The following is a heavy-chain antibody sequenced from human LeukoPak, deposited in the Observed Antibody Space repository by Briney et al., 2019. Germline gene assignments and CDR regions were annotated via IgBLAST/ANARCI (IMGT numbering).Heavy chain of an antibody. J-gene: IGHJ4*02. CDR1: GGSISSSNYY. Sequence: SETLSLTCTVSGGSISSSNYYWRWIRQPPGKGLEWIGSIYYSGSTYYNPSLKGRVTISVDTSKNQFSLKLSSVTAADTAVFYCARVVGATTGFDYWGQGTLVTVSS. V-gene: IGHV4-39*07. CDR2: IYYSGST. D-gene: IGHD1-26*01. CDR3: ARVVGATTGFDY.